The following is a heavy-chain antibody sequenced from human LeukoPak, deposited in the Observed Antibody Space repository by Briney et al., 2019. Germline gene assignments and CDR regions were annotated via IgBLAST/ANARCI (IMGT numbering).Heavy chain of an antibody. V-gene: IGHV4-61*01. J-gene: IGHJ4*02. D-gene: IGHD1-26*01. Sequence: SETLSLTCLVSGGSVSSDSQYWSWTRQPPGKGLEWIGFIYYSGATNYNPSLKSRVTMSVDTSKNQFSLKLTSVTAADTAIYYCASHYSGYNWASDYWGQGTLVTVST. CDR2: IYYSGAT. CDR1: GGSVSSDSQY. CDR3: ASHYSGYNWASDY.